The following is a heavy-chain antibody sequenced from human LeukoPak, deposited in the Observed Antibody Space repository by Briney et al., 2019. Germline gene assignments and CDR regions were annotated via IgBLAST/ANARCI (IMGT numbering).Heavy chain of an antibody. CDR3: ARHLIGYYGSGSYGLFDY. D-gene: IGHD3-10*01. CDR1: GYSFTSYW. J-gene: IGHJ4*02. V-gene: IGHV5-51*01. CDR2: IYPGDSDT. Sequence: GESLKISCKGSGYSFTSYWIGWVRQLPGKGLEWMGIIYPGDSDTRYSPSFQGQVTISADKSISTAYLQWSSLKASDTAMYYCARHLIGYYGSGSYGLFDYWGQGTLVTVSS.